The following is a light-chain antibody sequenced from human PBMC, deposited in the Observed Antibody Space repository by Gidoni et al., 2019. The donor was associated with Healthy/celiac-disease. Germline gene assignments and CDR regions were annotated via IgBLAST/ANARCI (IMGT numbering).Light chain of an antibody. CDR3: QQYNSYSLT. CDR2: KAS. Sequence: DIQMTQSPPTLSASVGDRVTITCRASQSTSSWLAWYQQKPGKAPKLLIYKASSLESGVPSRFSGSGSGTEFTLTISSLQPDDFATYYCQQYNSYSLTFGGGTKVEIK. CDR1: QSTSSW. V-gene: IGKV1-5*03. J-gene: IGKJ4*01.